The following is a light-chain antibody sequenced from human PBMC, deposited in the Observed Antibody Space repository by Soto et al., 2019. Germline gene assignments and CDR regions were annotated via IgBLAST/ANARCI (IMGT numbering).Light chain of an antibody. CDR2: AAS. CDR1: QTISSY. J-gene: IGKJ2*01. V-gene: IGKV1-39*01. Sequence: DIQMTQSPSSLSSSVGDRVTLTCRASQTISSYLDWYQQRPGQAPMLLIHAASTWQSGVPARFSGSGSGTDFTLTISSLEPEDFATYYCQQSSTTPPHTFGQGTKLEI. CDR3: QQSSTTPPHT.